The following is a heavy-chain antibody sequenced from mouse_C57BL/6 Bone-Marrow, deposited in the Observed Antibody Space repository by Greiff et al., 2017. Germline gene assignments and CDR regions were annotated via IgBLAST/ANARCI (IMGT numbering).Heavy chain of an antibody. CDR1: GYTFTSYW. CDR2: IYPGNSDT. Sequence: VQLQQSGTVLARPGASVKMSCKTSGYTFTSYWMHWVKQRPGQGLEWIGAIYPGNSDTSYNQKFKGKAKLTAVTSASTAYMELSSLTNEDSAVYYCTRSFPGYYYGSSYCAMDYWGQGTSVTVSS. CDR3: TRSFPGYYYGSSYCAMDY. J-gene: IGHJ4*01. V-gene: IGHV1-5*01. D-gene: IGHD1-1*01.